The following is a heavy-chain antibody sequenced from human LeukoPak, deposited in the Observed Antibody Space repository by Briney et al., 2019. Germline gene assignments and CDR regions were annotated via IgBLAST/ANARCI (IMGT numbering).Heavy chain of an antibody. CDR3: ARNGYSYGPPYYYGSGSPSYFDY. Sequence: SETLSLTCTASGGSISSYYWSWIRQPPGKGLEWIGYIYYSGSTNYNPSLKSRVTISVDTSKNQFSLKLSSVTAADTAVYYCARNGYSYGPPYYYGSGSPSYFDYWGQGTLVTVSS. CDR2: IYYSGST. CDR1: GGSISSYY. V-gene: IGHV4-59*01. J-gene: IGHJ4*02. D-gene: IGHD3-10*01.